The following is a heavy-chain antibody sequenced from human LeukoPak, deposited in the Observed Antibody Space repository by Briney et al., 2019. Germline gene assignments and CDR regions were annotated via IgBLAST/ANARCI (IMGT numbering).Heavy chain of an antibody. CDR2: ISSDGGST. Sequence: HPGGSLRLSCSASGFTFSNSAMHWVRQAPGKGLEYVSSISSDGGSTYYADSVKGRFIISRDNSKNTLYLQMSSLRAEDTAVYYCVKGGVYSNRWWDCWGQGTLVTVSS. J-gene: IGHJ4*02. V-gene: IGHV3-64D*06. CDR3: VKGGVYSNRWWDC. D-gene: IGHD6-13*01. CDR1: GFTFSNSA.